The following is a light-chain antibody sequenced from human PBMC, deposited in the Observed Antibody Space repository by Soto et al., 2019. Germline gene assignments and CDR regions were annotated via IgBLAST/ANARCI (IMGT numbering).Light chain of an antibody. J-gene: IGLJ1*01. CDR1: GNDVGAYNY. CDR2: DVT. Sequence: QSALTQPASVSGSPGQSITISCTGTGNDVGAYNYVSWYQQYPGKAPKLIIHDVTYRPSGTSDRFSGSKSGNTASLTISGLQAEDEADYYCSSYIVGSTYVFGTGTKVTVL. CDR3: SSYIVGSTYV. V-gene: IGLV2-14*01.